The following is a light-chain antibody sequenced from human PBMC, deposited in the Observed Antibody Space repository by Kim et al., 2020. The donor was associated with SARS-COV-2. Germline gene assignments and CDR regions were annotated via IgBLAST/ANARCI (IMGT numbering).Light chain of an antibody. CDR2: GAS. J-gene: IGKJ2*03. CDR3: QQYNNWPPYS. Sequence: EIVMTQSPATLSVSAGERATLSCRASQSVSSNLAWYQQKPGQAPRLLIYGASTRATGIPARLSGSGSGTEFTLTISSLQSEDFAVYYCQQYNNWPPYSFGQGTKLEI. CDR1: QSVSSN. V-gene: IGKV3-15*01.